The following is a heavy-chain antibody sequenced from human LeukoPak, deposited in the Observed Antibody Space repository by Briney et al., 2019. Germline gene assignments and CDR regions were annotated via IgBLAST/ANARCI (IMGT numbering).Heavy chain of an antibody. CDR1: GFTFSSYW. J-gene: IGHJ3*02. CDR3: ASYCSGGSCEDAFDI. Sequence: GSLRLSCAASGFTFSSYWMHWVRQAPGKGLVWVSRIKSDGSSTSYADSVKGRFTISRDNAKNTLYLQMNSLRAEDTAVYYCASYCSGGSCEDAFDIWGQGTMVTVSS. V-gene: IGHV3-74*01. CDR2: IKSDGSST. D-gene: IGHD2-15*01.